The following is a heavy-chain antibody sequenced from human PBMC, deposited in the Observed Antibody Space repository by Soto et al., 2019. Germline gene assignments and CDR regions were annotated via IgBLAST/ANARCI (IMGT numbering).Heavy chain of an antibody. CDR3: AKDLRYCSSTSCYSHFDY. V-gene: IGHV3-23*01. CDR2: ISGSGGST. D-gene: IGHD2-2*01. CDR1: GFTFSSYA. J-gene: IGHJ4*02. Sequence: PGGSLRLSCAASGFTFSSYAMSWVRQAPGKWLEWVSAISGSGGSTYYADSVKGRFTISRDNSKNTLYLQMNSLRAEDTAVYYCAKDLRYCSSTSCYSHFDYWGQGXLVTVYS.